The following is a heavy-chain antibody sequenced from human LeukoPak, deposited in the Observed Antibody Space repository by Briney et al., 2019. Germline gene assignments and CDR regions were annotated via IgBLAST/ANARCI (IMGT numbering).Heavy chain of an antibody. CDR2: IYYSGAT. Sequence: PSETLSLTCAVSGGSISSSSSNCWTWVRQPPGKGLEWIGEIYYSGATNYNPSLKSRVTMLLDKSNNQFSLKLNSVTAADTAVYYCARNGGNSDFDYWGQGTLVTVSS. CDR1: GGSISSSSSNC. V-gene: IGHV4-4*02. CDR3: ARNGGNSDFDY. J-gene: IGHJ4*02. D-gene: IGHD4-23*01.